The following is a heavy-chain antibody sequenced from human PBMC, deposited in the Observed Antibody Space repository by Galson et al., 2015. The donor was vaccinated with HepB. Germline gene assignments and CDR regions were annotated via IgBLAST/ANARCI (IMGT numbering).Heavy chain of an antibody. CDR2: IYTSGST. V-gene: IGHV4-61*02. D-gene: IGHD6-13*01. CDR1: GGSISSGSYY. Sequence: TLSLTCTVSGGSISSGSYYWSWIRQPAGKGLEWIGRIYTSGSTNYNPSLKSRVTISVDTSKNQFSLKLSSVTAADTAVYYCARDDVLRYSSPTDYYYYYGMDVWGQGTTVTVSS. CDR3: ARDDVLRYSSPTDYYYYYGMDV. J-gene: IGHJ6*02.